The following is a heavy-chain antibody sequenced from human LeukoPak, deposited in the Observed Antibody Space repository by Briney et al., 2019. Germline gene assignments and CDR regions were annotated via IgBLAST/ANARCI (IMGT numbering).Heavy chain of an antibody. CDR3: ARDIRWLANYYYYGMDV. CDR2: IIPIFGTA. J-gene: IGHJ6*02. V-gene: IGHV1-69*05. D-gene: IGHD6-19*01. Sequence: AASVKVSCKASGGTFSSYAISWVRQAPGQGLEWMGGIIPIFGTANYAQKLQGRVTMTTDTSTSTAYMELRSLRSDDTAVYYCARDIRWLANYYYYGMDVWGQGTTVTVSS. CDR1: GGTFSSYA.